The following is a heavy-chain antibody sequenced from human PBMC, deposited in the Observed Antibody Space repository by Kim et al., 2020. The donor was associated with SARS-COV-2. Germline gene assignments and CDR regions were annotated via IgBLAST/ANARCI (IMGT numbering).Heavy chain of an antibody. CDR3: AKGDTPGGVTTFDY. V-gene: IGHV3-23*01. J-gene: IGHJ4*02. CDR1: GFTFSSYA. CDR2: ISTSGGTT. D-gene: IGHD4-4*01. Sequence: GGSLRLSCAASGFTFSSYAMSWVRRAPGKGLEWVSAISTSGGTTYFADSVKGRFTISRDNSKNTLFLQMNSLRAEDTAVYYCAKGDTPGGVTTFDYWGQGTLVTVSS.